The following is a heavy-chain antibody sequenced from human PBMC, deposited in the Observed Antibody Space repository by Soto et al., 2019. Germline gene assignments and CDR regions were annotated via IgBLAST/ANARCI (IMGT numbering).Heavy chain of an antibody. CDR2: IYWNDEK. CDR1: GFSLSTSGVS. CDR3: ARIPARNYYDSSGVYYYYYGMDV. V-gene: IGHV2-5*01. Sequence: SGPALVNPXQTLTLTCTFSGFSLSTSGVSVGWIRQPPGKALEWVALIYWNDEKSYSPSLKSRLTITKDTSKNQVVLTMTTMEPVDTATYYCARIPARNYYDSSGVYYYYYGMDVWGQGTTVTVSS. J-gene: IGHJ6*02. D-gene: IGHD3-22*01.